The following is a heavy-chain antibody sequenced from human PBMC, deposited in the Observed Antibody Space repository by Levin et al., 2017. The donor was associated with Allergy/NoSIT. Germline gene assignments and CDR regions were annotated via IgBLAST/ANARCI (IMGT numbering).Heavy chain of an antibody. J-gene: IGHJ4*02. Sequence: GGSLRLSCATSGFTFSAKTINWVRQSPGKGLEWVSSIGSTSNYIYYADSVKGRFTVSRDNAKNSLYLQLNRLRAEDTAIYYCVLDYSSGWPYYFNFWGQGTLVTVSS. CDR1: GFTFSAKT. CDR2: IGSTSNYI. CDR3: VLDYSSGWPYYFNF. V-gene: IGHV3-21*06. D-gene: IGHD6-19*01.